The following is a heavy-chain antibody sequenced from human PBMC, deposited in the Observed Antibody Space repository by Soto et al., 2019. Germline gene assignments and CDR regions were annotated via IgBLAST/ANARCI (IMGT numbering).Heavy chain of an antibody. CDR1: GFTFSSYG. CDR3: AREGGNYDYIGGRYFDF. J-gene: IGHJ4*02. D-gene: IGHD3-16*01. Sequence: QVQVVESGGGVVQPGRSLRLSCAASGFTFSSYGMHWVRQAPGKGLEWVAVIWYDGSHKYYADSVKGRFTISRDNSKNTLYLQMNSLRAEDTAVYYCAREGGNYDYIGGRYFDFWGQGTLVTVSS. V-gene: IGHV3-33*01. CDR2: IWYDGSHK.